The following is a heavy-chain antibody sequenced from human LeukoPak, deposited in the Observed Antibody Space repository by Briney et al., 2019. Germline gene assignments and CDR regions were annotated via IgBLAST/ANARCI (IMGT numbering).Heavy chain of an antibody. CDR3: ARGVMGAAADNYYYYYYMDV. D-gene: IGHD6-13*01. Sequence: SETLSLTCTVSGGSISSYYWSWIRQPAGKGLEWIGRIYTSGSTNYNPSLKSRVTMSVDTSKNQSSLKLSSVTAADTAVYYCARGVMGAAADNYYYYYYMDVWGKGTTVTISS. CDR2: IYTSGST. V-gene: IGHV4-4*07. CDR1: GGSISSYY. J-gene: IGHJ6*03.